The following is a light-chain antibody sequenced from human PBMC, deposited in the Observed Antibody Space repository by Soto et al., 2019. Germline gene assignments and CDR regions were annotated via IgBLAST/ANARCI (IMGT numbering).Light chain of an antibody. Sequence: EIVLTLSPATLSLSPGERATLSCRASQSVSSYLAWYQQKPGQAPRLLIYDASNRATGIPARFSGSGSGTDFPLTISSLEPEDFAVYYCQQRSHWPPYTFGQGTKLEIK. J-gene: IGKJ2*01. CDR2: DAS. V-gene: IGKV3-11*01. CDR1: QSVSSY. CDR3: QQRSHWPPYT.